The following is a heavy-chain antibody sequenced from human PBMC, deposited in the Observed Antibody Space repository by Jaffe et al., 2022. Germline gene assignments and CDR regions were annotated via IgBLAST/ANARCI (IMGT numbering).Heavy chain of an antibody. D-gene: IGHD4-17*01. V-gene: IGHV3-48*01. Sequence: EVQLVESGGGLVQPGGSLRLSCAASGFTFSSYSMNWVRQAPGKGLEWVSYISSSSSTIYYADSVKGRFTISRDNAKNSLYLQMNSLRAEDTAVYYCARAELDYGDYDYFDYWGQGTLVTVSS. J-gene: IGHJ4*02. CDR2: ISSSSSTI. CDR3: ARAELDYGDYDYFDY. CDR1: GFTFSSYS.